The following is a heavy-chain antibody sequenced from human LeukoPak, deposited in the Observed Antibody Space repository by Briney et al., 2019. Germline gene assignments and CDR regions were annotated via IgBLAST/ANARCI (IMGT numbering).Heavy chain of an antibody. V-gene: IGHV3-23*01. CDR1: GLIFRNYA. D-gene: IGHD4-11*01. J-gene: IGHJ4*02. CDR3: AKGGHYSFFDY. Sequence: GGSLRLSCTASGLIFRNYAMTWVRKAPRKGLEWVSTISGDGTETFYADSVKGRFTISRDNSKNTHYLQMSSLRAEDTGIYYCAKGGHYSFFDYWGQGTLVTVSS. CDR2: ISGDGTET.